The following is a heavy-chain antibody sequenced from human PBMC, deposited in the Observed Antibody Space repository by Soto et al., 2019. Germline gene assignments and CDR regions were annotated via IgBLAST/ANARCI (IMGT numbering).Heavy chain of an antibody. D-gene: IGHD5-18*01. CDR1: GFTFSSYA. CDR3: ARDGGRIQLWRSWFDP. CDR2: ISYDGSNK. V-gene: IGHV3-30-3*01. Sequence: QVQLVESGGGVVQPGRSLRLSCAASGFTFSSYAMHWVRQAPGKGLEWVAGISYDGSNKYYADSVKGRFTISRDNSKNTLYLQKNSLRAEDTAVYYCARDGGRIQLWRSWFDPWGQGTLVTVSS. J-gene: IGHJ5*02.